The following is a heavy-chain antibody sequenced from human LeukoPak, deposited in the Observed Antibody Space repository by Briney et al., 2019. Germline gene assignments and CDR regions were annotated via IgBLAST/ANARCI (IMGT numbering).Heavy chain of an antibody. CDR1: VGSISSYY. Sequence: PSETLSLTCSLYVGSISSYYWSWIRQPPGRGLEWFGYIYYSGSTNYNPSLKSRVTISVDTSKNQFSLKLSSVTAADTAVYYCARDLYGAFDCWGQGTLVTVSS. V-gene: IGHV4-59*01. J-gene: IGHJ4*02. CDR3: ARDLYGAFDC. D-gene: IGHD4-17*01. CDR2: IYYSGST.